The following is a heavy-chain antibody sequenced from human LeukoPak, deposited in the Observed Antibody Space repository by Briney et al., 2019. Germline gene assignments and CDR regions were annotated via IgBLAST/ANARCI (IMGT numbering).Heavy chain of an antibody. D-gene: IGHD3-16*01. CDR1: GFTFTNYA. J-gene: IGHJ5*02. CDR3: AKGAEIDL. CDR2: VTGPGDTT. Sequence: GGSLRLSCATSGFTFTNYAMNWVRQAPGKALEWVSAVTGPGDTTYYADSVKGRFFMSREDSKTTVYLQMNSLRAEDTAIYYCAKGAEIDLWGQGTLVTVSS. V-gene: IGHV3-23*01.